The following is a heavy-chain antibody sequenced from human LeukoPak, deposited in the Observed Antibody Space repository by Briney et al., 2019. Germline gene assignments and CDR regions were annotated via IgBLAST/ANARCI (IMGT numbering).Heavy chain of an antibody. D-gene: IGHD6-19*01. CDR2: INHSGST. J-gene: IGHJ4*02. CDR3: ARDLGTSGWHTFDY. CDR1: GGSFSGYY. V-gene: IGHV4-34*01. Sequence: SETLSLTCAVYGGSFSGYYWSWIRQPPGKGLEWIGEINHSGSTNYNPSLKSRVTISVDTSKNQFSLKLSSVTAADTAVYYCARDLGTSGWHTFDYWGQGTLVTVSS.